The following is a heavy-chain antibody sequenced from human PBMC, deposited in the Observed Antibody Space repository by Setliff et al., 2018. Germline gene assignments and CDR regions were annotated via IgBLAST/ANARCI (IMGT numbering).Heavy chain of an antibody. CDR1: GGSISTYY. CDR2: VFVSGST. J-gene: IGHJ5*02. CDR3: ARCLGFGSGWFDP. V-gene: IGHV4-4*07. D-gene: IGHD2-15*01. Sequence: PSETLSLTCTVSGGSISTYYWSWIRRPAGKGLEWIGRVFVSGSTNYNPSLKSRVTMSVDTSKNQFSLKLSSVTAADTAVYYCARCLGFGSGWFDPWGQGTLVTVSS.